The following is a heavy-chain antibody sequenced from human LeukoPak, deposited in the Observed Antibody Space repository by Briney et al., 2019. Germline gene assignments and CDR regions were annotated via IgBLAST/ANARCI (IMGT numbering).Heavy chain of an antibody. V-gene: IGHV1-3*01. D-gene: IGHD4-17*01. CDR3: ARDKFRYGHYFDY. CDR2: INAGNGNT. Sequence: GASVKVSCKASGYTFTSYAMHWVRQAPGQRLEWMGWINAGNGNTKYSQKFQGRVTITRDTSASTAYMELSSLRSEDTAVYYCARDKFRYGHYFDYWGQGTLVTVSS. CDR1: GYTFTSYA. J-gene: IGHJ4*02.